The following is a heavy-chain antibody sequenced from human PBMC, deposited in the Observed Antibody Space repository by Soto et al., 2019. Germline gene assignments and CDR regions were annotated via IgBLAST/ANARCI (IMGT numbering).Heavy chain of an antibody. V-gene: IGHV1-24*01. CDR1: GYTLTELS. CDR2: FDPEDGET. J-gene: IGHJ4*02. Sequence: ASVKVSCKXSGYTLTELSMHWVRQAPGKGLEWMGGFDPEDGETIYAQKFQGRVTMTEDTSTDTAYMELSSLRSEDTAVYYCATASVKYYYDSSGYYYPYYFDYWGQGTLVTVSS. D-gene: IGHD3-22*01. CDR3: ATASVKYYYDSSGYYYPYYFDY.